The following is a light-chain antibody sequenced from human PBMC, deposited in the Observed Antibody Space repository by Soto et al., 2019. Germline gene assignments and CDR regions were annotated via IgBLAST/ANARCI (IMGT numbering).Light chain of an antibody. V-gene: IGKV4-1*01. J-gene: IGKJ4*01. CDR2: WAS. Sequence: DIVLTQSPDSLAVSLGERATINCKSSQSVLYSSNNKNYFAWYQQKPGQPPKLLIYWASTRASGVPDRFRGSGSGTDFTLTISSLQAEDVAVYYCHHSYTLALTFGGGTQVEIK. CDR1: QSVLYSSNNKNY. CDR3: HHSYTLALT.